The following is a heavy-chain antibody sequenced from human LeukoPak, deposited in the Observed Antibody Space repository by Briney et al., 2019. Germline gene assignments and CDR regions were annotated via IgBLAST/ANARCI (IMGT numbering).Heavy chain of an antibody. D-gene: IGHD6-19*01. Sequence: GGSLRLSCAASGFTFSSYAMIWVRQAPGKGLEWVSGMSGGGGSTYYADSVKGRFTISRDNSKNTLYLQMNSLRAEDTAVYYCAKRGGWYFYYFDYWGPGTLVTVSS. CDR1: GFTFSSYA. CDR3: AKRGGWYFYYFDY. J-gene: IGHJ4*02. V-gene: IGHV3-23*01. CDR2: MSGGGGST.